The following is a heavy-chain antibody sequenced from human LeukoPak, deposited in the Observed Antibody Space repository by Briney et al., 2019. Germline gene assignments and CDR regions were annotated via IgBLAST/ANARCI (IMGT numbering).Heavy chain of an antibody. V-gene: IGHV3-23*01. J-gene: IGHJ4*02. D-gene: IGHD6-25*01. Sequence: KAGGSLRLSCADSKFTFSNYGISWVRQAPGRSLEWVSGISASSETTYYADSVKGRFTISRDSSKTILYLQMRGLRAEDTGVYFCAKRAGANSGPFDFWGRGALVTVSS. CDR1: KFTFSNYG. CDR2: ISASSETT. CDR3: AKRAGANSGPFDF.